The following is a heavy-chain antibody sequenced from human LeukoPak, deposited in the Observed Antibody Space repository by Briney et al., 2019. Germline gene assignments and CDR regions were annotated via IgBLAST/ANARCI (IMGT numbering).Heavy chain of an antibody. CDR1: GFTFSSYA. Sequence: PGGTLRLSCVGSGFTFSSYAMNWVRQAPGKGLEWVSSISSNNNIYYADSVKGRFTISRDNAKNSLSLQMNSLRGEDTAVYYCGREDCNNVRCYGASDAWGQGTLVTVSS. CDR3: GREDCNNVRCYGASDA. J-gene: IGHJ5*02. D-gene: IGHD2-2*01. V-gene: IGHV3-69-1*01. CDR2: ISSNNNI.